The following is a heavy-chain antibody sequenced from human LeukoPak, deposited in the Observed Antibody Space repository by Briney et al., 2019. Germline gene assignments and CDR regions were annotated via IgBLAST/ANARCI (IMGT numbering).Heavy chain of an antibody. CDR2: ISSNGGST. J-gene: IGHJ6*03. Sequence: GGSLRLSCAASGFTFSSYAMHRVRQAPGKGLEYVSAISSNGGSTYYANSVKGRFTISRDNAKNTLYLQMNSLRAEDTAVYYCARVETADVLLWFGETGHYYMDVWGKGTTVTVSS. CDR1: GFTFSSYA. CDR3: ARVETADVLLWFGETGHYYMDV. D-gene: IGHD3-10*01. V-gene: IGHV3-64*01.